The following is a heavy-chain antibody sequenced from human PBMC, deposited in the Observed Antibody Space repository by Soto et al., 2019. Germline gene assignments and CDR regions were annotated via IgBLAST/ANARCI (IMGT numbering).Heavy chain of an antibody. CDR3: VHASGWYGNDY. Sequence: QITLKESGPTLVKPTQTLTLTCTFSGFSFTTSGVGVGWFCKPPGKALEWLAFIYWDDDKRYSPTLKSRLTTTKENSNHQVVLTMTNMDPVDTARSYFVHASGWYGNDYWCQGTLVTVSS. J-gene: IGHJ4*02. D-gene: IGHD6-13*01. CDR2: IYWDDDK. CDR1: GFSFTTSGVG. V-gene: IGHV2-5*02.